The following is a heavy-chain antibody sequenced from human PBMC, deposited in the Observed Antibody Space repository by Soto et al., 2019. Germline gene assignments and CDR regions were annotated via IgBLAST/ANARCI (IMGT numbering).Heavy chain of an antibody. CDR2: IYSGGST. V-gene: IGHV3-53*01. CDR3: ARDCPEEAHAAFDI. CDR1: GFTVSSNY. J-gene: IGHJ3*02. Sequence: GGSLRLSCAASGFTVSSNYMSWVRQAPGKGLEWVSVIYSGGSTYYADSVKGRFTISSDKSKNTLYLQMNSLKAEDTAVYYCARDCPEEAHAAFDIGGQGTMVSV.